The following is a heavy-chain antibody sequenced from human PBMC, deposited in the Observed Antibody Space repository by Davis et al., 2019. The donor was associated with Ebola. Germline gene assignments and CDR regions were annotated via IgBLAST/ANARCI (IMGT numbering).Heavy chain of an antibody. Sequence: MPSETLSLTCTVSGGSISSSSYYWGWIRQPPGKGLEWIGSIYYSRSTYYNPSLKSRVTISVDTSKNQFSLKLSSVTAADTAVYYCARARGGYTMYFQHWGQGTLVTVSS. J-gene: IGHJ1*01. CDR1: GGSISSSSYY. CDR3: ARARGGYTMYFQH. V-gene: IGHV4-39*01. CDR2: IYYSRST. D-gene: IGHD2-2*02.